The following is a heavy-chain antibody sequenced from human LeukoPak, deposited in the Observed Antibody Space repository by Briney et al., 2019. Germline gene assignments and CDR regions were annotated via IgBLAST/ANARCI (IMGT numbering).Heavy chain of an antibody. CDR1: GGSISSYY. V-gene: IGHV4-59*08. J-gene: IGHJ4*02. D-gene: IGHD3-22*01. CDR2: IYYSGST. CDR3: ARHRYCYDSSGYYPPFDY. Sequence: SETLSLTCTVSGGSISSYYWSWIRQPPGKGLEWIGYIYYSGSTNYNPSLKSRVTISVDTSKNQFSLKLSSVTAADTAVYYCARHRYCYDSSGYYPPFDYWGQGTLVTVSS.